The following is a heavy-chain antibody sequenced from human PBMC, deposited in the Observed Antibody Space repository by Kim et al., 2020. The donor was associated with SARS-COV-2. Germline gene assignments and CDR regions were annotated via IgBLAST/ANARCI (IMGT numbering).Heavy chain of an antibody. V-gene: IGHV1-18*04. CDR2: ISAYNGNT. CDR1: GYTFTSYG. J-gene: IGHJ3*02. Sequence: ASVKVSCKASGYTFTSYGISWVRQAPGQGLEWMGWISAYNGNTNYAQKLQGRVTMTTDTSTSTAYMELRSLRSDDTAVYYCARVTLGKRRYDAFDIWGQGTMVTVSS. CDR3: ARVTLGKRRYDAFDI. D-gene: IGHD1-1*01.